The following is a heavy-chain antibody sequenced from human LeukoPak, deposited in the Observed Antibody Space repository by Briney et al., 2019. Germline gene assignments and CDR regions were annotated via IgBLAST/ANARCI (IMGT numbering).Heavy chain of an antibody. CDR1: GGSISSSSYY. CDR2: NYYSGST. CDR3: ARLHGRFLEWSSADY. D-gene: IGHD3-3*01. V-gene: IGHV4-39*01. Sequence: SETLSLTCTVSGGSISSSSYYWGWIRQPPGKGLEWIGSNYYSGSTYYNPSLKSRVTISVDTSKNQFSLKLSSVTAADTAVYYCARLHGRFLEWSSADYWGQGTLVTVSS. J-gene: IGHJ4*02.